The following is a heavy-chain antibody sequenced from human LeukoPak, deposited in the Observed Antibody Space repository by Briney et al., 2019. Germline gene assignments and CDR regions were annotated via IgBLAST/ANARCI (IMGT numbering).Heavy chain of an antibody. V-gene: IGHV5-51*01. J-gene: IGHJ3*02. D-gene: IGHD3-10*01. CDR1: GYSFTTYW. Sequence: GESLKISCKGSGYSFTTYWVGWVRQMPGKGLEWMGIIYPGDPDTRYSPSLQGQVTISADKSISTAYLQWSSLKASDTAMYYCASPGSGSSNAFDIWGQGTMVTVSS. CDR2: IYPGDPDT. CDR3: ASPGSGSSNAFDI.